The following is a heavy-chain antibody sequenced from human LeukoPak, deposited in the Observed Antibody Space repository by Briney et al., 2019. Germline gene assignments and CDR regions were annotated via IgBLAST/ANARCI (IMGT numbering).Heavy chain of an antibody. CDR2: IHTSGST. CDR3: ARTSRVVPAATGLGVGPNWFDP. J-gene: IGHJ5*02. CDR1: GGSISSGAYF. V-gene: IGHV4-30-4*01. D-gene: IGHD2-2*01. Sequence: SETLSLTCTVSGGSISSGAYFWSWIRQPPGKGLEWIGYIHTSGSTTYNPSLKSRVTISVDTSKNQFSLKLSSVTAADSAVYYCARTSRVVPAATGLGVGPNWFDPWGQGTLVTVSS.